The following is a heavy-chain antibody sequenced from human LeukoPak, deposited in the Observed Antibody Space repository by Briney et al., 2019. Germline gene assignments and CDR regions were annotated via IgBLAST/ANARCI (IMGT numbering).Heavy chain of an antibody. J-gene: IGHJ4*02. D-gene: IGHD6-6*01. V-gene: IGHV1-2*02. CDR3: ASALYSNSGFDY. Sequence: ASVKVSCKASGYSFTAYYIHWVRQAPGQGPEWMGWINPNSGGTKYAQRFQGRVTMTRDTSISTVYIEVSRLTSDDTAVYYCASALYSNSGFDYWGQGTLVTVPS. CDR1: GYSFTAYY. CDR2: INPNSGGT.